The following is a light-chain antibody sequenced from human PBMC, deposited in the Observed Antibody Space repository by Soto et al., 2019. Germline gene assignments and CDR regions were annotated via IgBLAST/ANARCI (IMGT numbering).Light chain of an antibody. V-gene: IGKV3-20*01. CDR3: VQDCSSGT. J-gene: IGKJ1*01. CDR1: QSVSNNY. CDR2: GAS. Sequence: SPGTLSLTEAESLALXCRASQSVSNNYLAWYQQKPGQAPRPLIYGASNRATGIPDRFSGSGSGTDFTLTIRRLEPEDFAVYNWVQDCSSGTFGQGAKVDIK.